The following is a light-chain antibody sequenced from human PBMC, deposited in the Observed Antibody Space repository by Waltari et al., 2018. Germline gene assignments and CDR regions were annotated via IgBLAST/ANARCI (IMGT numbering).Light chain of an antibody. Sequence: DIQMTQSPSTLSVSVGDRVTITCRASQSIITWFAWYQQKPGKAPKVLIYKASNLQSWVPSRFSGSGSGTEFTLTISSLQPDDFGTYYCQQYNSFPTFGQGTKVEIK. CDR2: KAS. V-gene: IGKV1-5*03. CDR1: QSIITW. J-gene: IGKJ1*01. CDR3: QQYNSFPT.